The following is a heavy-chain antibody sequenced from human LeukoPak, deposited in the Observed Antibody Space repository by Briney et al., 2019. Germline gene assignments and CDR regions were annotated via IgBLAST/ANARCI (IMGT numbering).Heavy chain of an antibody. Sequence: PGGSLRLSCAASGFTFSSYAMHWVRQAPGKGLEWVAVISYDGSNKYYAGSVKGRFTISRDNSKNTLYLQMNSLRAEDTAVYYCARGAWSENPFDYWGQGTLVTVSS. CDR1: GFTFSSYA. CDR2: ISYDGSNK. CDR3: ARGAWSENPFDY. V-gene: IGHV3-30*04. J-gene: IGHJ4*02. D-gene: IGHD1-14*01.